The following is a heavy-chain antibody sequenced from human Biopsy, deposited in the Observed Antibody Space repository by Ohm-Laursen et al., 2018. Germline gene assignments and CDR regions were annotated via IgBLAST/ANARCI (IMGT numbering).Heavy chain of an antibody. D-gene: IGHD3-3*01. CDR3: AADADGYYTEFDY. V-gene: IGHV1-69*04. CDR2: IVPILGHL. J-gene: IGHJ4*02. CDR1: GGTFSNYA. Sequence: SVKVSCKASGGTFSNYAFSWVRQAPGQGLEWVGRIVPILGHLNYAQRFQGRVSITADKSTTYVYMELSRLTSGDTAVYYCAADADGYYTEFDYWGPGTLVTVSS.